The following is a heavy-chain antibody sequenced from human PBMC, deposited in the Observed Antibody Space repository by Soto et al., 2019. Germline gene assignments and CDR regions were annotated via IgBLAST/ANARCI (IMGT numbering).Heavy chain of an antibody. D-gene: IGHD4-17*01. CDR3: AKDLDDYGDYMDY. J-gene: IGHJ4*02. Sequence: QVQLVESEGGVVQPGRSLRLSCAASGFTFSSYGMHWVRQAPGKGLEWVAVISYDGSNKYYADSVKGRFTISRDNSKNTLYLQMNSLRAEDTAVYYCAKDLDDYGDYMDYSGQGTLVTVSS. CDR2: ISYDGSNK. V-gene: IGHV3-30*18. CDR1: GFTFSSYG.